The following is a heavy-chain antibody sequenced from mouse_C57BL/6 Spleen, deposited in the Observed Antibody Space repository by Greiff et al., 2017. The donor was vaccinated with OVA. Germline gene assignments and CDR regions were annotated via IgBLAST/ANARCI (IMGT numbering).Heavy chain of an antibody. D-gene: IGHD1-1*01. CDR1: GYTFTSYW. J-gene: IGHJ3*01. V-gene: IGHV1-59*01. Sequence: QVQLKQPGAELVRPGTSVKLSCKASGYTFTSYWMHWVKQRPGQGLEWIGVIDPSDSYTNYNQKFKGKATLTVDTSSSTAYMQLSSLTSEDSAVYHCARYGSSPAWFAYWRKGTLVTVSA. CDR3: ARYGSSPAWFAY. CDR2: IDPSDSYT.